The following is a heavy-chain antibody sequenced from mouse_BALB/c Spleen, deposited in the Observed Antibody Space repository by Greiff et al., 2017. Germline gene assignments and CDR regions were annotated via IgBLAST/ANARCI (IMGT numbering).Heavy chain of an antibody. V-gene: IGHV14-3*02. CDR3: ARWDYDVY. D-gene: IGHD2-4*01. J-gene: IGHJ2*01. CDR2: IDPANGNT. CDR1: GFNIKDTY. Sequence: VQLKQSGAELVKPGASVKLSCTASGFNIKDTYMHWVKQRPEQGLEWIGRIDPANGNTKYDPKFQGKATITADTSSNTAYLQLSSLTSEDTAVYYCARWDYDVYWGQGTTLTVSS.